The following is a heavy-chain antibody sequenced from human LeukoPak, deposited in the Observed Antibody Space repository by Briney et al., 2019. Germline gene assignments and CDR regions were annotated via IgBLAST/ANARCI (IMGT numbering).Heavy chain of an antibody. CDR2: ISGSGGST. J-gene: IGHJ4*02. CDR1: GVTFSSFA. V-gene: IGHV3-23*01. Sequence: GGSLRLSCAASGVTFSSFAMSWVRQAPGKGLEWVSSISGSGGSTYYADSVKGRFTISRDNSKNTLYLQMNSLRAEDTAVYFCRKDPAGWIQQGGQGTLVTVSP. CDR3: RKDPAGWIQQ. D-gene: IGHD5-18*01.